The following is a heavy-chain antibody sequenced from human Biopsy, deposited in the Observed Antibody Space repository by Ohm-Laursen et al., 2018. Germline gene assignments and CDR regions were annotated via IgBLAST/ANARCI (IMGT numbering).Heavy chain of an antibody. CDR1: GFTFSDHH. CDR2: ISSSGATI. J-gene: IGHJ6*02. CDR3: AREGAYADFRFPYYNGMDV. V-gene: IGHV3-11*04. Sequence: SLRLSCSASGFTFSDHHMAWVRQAPGKGLEWLSYISSSGATIKYADSVKGRFTISRDNAKNSLYLETNSLTPEDTAVYHCAREGAYADFRFPYYNGMDVWGPGTTVIVSS. D-gene: IGHD4-17*01.